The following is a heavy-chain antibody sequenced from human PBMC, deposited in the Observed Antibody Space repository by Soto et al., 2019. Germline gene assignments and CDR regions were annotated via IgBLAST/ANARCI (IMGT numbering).Heavy chain of an antibody. Sequence: QVQLQESGPGLVKPSETLSLTCTVSGASIRSFHWSWIRQTPGKGLEWIGYIYYSGSANYNPSLKSRVTFSVDTSRNQVSLKLSSVTAADTGVYYCAAAVPAEYVFPYYDMDVWGRGTTVTVSS. CDR3: AAAVPAEYVFPYYDMDV. D-gene: IGHD3-16*01. V-gene: IGHV4-59*01. CDR2: IYYSGSA. CDR1: GASIRSFH. J-gene: IGHJ6*03.